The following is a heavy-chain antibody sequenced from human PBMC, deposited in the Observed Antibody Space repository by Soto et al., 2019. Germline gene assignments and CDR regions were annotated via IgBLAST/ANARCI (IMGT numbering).Heavy chain of an antibody. Sequence: TSETLSLTCTVSGGSISSYYWSWIRQPPGKGLEWIGYIYYSGSTNYNPSLKSRVTISVDTSKNQFSLKLSSVTAADTAVYYCARDRGGDGYADYWGQGTLVTVSS. CDR3: ARDRGGDGYADY. CDR1: GGSISSYY. V-gene: IGHV4-59*01. CDR2: IYYSGST. D-gene: IGHD2-21*01. J-gene: IGHJ4*02.